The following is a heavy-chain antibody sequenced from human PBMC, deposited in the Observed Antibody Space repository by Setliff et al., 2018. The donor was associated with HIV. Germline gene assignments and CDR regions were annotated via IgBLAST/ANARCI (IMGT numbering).Heavy chain of an antibody. CDR2: IYHSGGT. J-gene: IGHJ3*02. CDR3: ARDRDIIGRGAFDI. CDR1: GGSVNSDSHY. Sequence: SETLSLTCTVSGGSVNSDSHYWGWIRQPPGKGLEWIGSIYHSGGTYYNPSLKSRVTISVDTSKNQFSLKLSSVTAADTAVYYCARDRDIIGRGAFDIWGQGTMVTVSS. V-gene: IGHV4-39*07. D-gene: IGHD3-9*01.